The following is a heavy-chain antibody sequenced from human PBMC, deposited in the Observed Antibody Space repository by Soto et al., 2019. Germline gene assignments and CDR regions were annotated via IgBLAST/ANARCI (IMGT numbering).Heavy chain of an antibody. CDR1: GGSISRGGYS. Sequence: LLLPCAVSGGSISRGGYSWKWIRQPSGKGLEWIGYIYDSGSTYYNPSLKSRVTISVDRSKNQFSLKLSSVTAADTAVYFCARNPAPWGQGTLVTVSS. CDR3: ARNPAP. V-gene: IGHV4-30-2*01. J-gene: IGHJ5*02. CDR2: IYDSGST.